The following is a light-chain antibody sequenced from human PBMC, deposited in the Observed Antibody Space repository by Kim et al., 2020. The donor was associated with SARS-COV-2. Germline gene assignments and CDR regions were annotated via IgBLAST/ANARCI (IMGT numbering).Light chain of an antibody. V-gene: IGLV2-23*02. J-gene: IGLJ3*02. CDR3: CSYAGSSTWV. CDR2: EVS. CDR1: SSDVGGYNL. Sequence: GQSITISCTGTSSDVGGYNLVSWYQHHPGKAPKLLIYEVSKRPSGVSNRFSGSKSGNTASLTISGLQAEDEADYYCCSYAGSSTWVFGGGTQLTVL.